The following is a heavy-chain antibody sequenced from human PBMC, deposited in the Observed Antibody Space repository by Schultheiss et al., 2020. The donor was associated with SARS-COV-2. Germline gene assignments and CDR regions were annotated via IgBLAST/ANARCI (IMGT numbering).Heavy chain of an antibody. D-gene: IGHD2-2*01. Sequence: SQTLSLTCTVSGGSISSGGYYWSWIRQPPGKGLEWIGEINHSGSTNYNPSLKSRVTISVDTSKDQFSLKLSSVTAADTAVYYCARGGGIVVVPAATNGGFDYWGQGTLVTVSS. J-gene: IGHJ4*02. CDR2: INHSGST. CDR1: GGSISSGGYY. V-gene: IGHV4-39*07. CDR3: ARGGGIVVVPAATNGGFDY.